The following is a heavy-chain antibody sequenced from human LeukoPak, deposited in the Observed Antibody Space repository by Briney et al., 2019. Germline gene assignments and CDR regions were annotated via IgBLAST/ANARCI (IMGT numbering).Heavy chain of an antibody. J-gene: IGHJ4*02. CDR2: IKCKANSYAT. V-gene: IGHV3-73*01. D-gene: IGHD3-22*01. CDR3: TRIGGDDSSGYYYGDFDY. Sequence: PGGSLRLSFAASGFPFSGSAMHWVRQASGKGLEWVGRIKCKANSYATAYAASVKGRFTISRDDSKNTEYLQMNSLKTEDTAVYYCTRIGGDDSSGYYYGDFDYWGQGTLVTVSS. CDR1: GFPFSGSA.